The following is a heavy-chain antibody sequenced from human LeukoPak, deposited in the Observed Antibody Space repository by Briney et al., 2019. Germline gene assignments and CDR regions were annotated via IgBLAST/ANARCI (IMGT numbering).Heavy chain of an antibody. Sequence: SVKVSCKASGYSFTSYAISWVRQAPGQGLEWMGGIIPIFGTANYAQKFQGRVTITADKSTSTAYMELSSLRSEDTAVYYCARGRGVMTTNAFDIWGQGTMVTVSS. J-gene: IGHJ3*02. D-gene: IGHD5-24*01. V-gene: IGHV1-69*06. CDR2: IIPIFGTA. CDR1: GYSFTSYA. CDR3: ARGRGVMTTNAFDI.